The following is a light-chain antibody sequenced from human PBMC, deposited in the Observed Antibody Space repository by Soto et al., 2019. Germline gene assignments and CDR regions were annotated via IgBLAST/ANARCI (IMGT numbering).Light chain of an antibody. CDR2: EVS. J-gene: IGLJ2*01. CDR3: CSYAGSRAVV. Sequence: QPVLTQPASVSGSPGQSITISCTGTSSDVGSYNLVSWYQQYPGKAPKLMIYEVSKRPSGVSNRFSGSKSGNTASLTISGLQAEDEADYYCCSYAGSRAVVFGGGTKLTVL. V-gene: IGLV2-23*02. CDR1: SSDVGSYNL.